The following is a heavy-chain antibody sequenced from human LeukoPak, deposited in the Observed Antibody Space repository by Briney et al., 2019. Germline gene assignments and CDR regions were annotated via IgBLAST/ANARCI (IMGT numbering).Heavy chain of an antibody. CDR2: IKQDGSEK. CDR1: GFTLSSYW. Sequence: GRSLRLSCAASGFTLSSYWMGWVRLHPGGGRGWAANIKQDGSEKYYVDSVKGRFTISRDNAKNSLYLQMNSLRAEETAVYYCATTITSSWNAFDIWGQGTMVTVSS. J-gene: IGHJ3*02. V-gene: IGHV3-7*01. D-gene: IGHD6-13*01. CDR3: ATTITSSWNAFDI.